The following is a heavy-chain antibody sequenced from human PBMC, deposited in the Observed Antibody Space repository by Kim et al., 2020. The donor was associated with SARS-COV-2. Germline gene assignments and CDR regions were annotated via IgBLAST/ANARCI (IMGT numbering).Heavy chain of an antibody. J-gene: IGHJ4*02. Sequence: GGSLRLSCAASGFTFSSYAMSWVRQAPGKGLEWVSVIYSGGSSTYYADSVKGRFTISRDNSKNTLYLQMNSLRAEDTAVYYCAKDRYGSGSYYFDYWGQGTLVTVSS. CDR2: IYSGGSST. V-gene: IGHV3-23*03. CDR3: AKDRYGSGSYYFDY. D-gene: IGHD3-10*01. CDR1: GFTFSSYA.